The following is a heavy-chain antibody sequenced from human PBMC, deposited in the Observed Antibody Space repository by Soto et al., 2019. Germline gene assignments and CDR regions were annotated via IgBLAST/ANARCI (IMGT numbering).Heavy chain of an antibody. J-gene: IGHJ5*02. Sequence: QVQLQESGPGLVKPWGTLSLTCAVSGGSISSSNWWSWVRQPPGKGLEWIGEIYHSGSTNYNPTLKSRVTISVDKSKNQFSLKLSSVTAADTAVYYCARGARLYCSGGSCLDWFDPWGQGTLVTVSS. CDR3: ARGARLYCSGGSCLDWFDP. CDR2: IYHSGST. V-gene: IGHV4-4*02. D-gene: IGHD2-15*01. CDR1: GGSISSSNW.